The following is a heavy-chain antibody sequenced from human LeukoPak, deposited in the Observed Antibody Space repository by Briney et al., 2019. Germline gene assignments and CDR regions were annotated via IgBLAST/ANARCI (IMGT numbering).Heavy chain of an antibody. CDR3: ACNWGY. V-gene: IGHV4-4*02. CDR2: IYHSGYT. J-gene: IGHJ4*02. D-gene: IGHD7-27*01. Sequence: SETLSLTRPVCGGSISNSNWWSWVRRPPGKGLEWIGEIYHSGYTNYNPSLKSRVTISVDKSKNQFSLKLSSVTAAGTAVYFCACNWGYWGQGTLVTVPS. CDR1: GGSISNSNW.